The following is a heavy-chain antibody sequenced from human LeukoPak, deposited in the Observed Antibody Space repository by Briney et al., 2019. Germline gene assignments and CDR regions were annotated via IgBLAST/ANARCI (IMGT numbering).Heavy chain of an antibody. Sequence: GGSLRLSCAASGFTFSSYAMSWVRQAPGKGLEWVSAISGSGGSTYYADSVKGRFTISRDNSKNTLYPQMNSLRAEDTAVYYCAKPHGWSPYYFDYWGQGTLVTVSS. CDR1: GFTFSSYA. V-gene: IGHV3-23*01. CDR3: AKPHGWSPYYFDY. J-gene: IGHJ4*02. CDR2: ISGSGGST. D-gene: IGHD6-19*01.